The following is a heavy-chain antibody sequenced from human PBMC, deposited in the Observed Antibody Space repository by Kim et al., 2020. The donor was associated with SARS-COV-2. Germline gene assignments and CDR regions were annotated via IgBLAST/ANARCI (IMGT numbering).Heavy chain of an antibody. Sequence: QKFQGRVTMTRNTSISTAYMELSSLRSEDTAVYYCARAHGYMTTVAYDDYWGQGTLVTVSS. J-gene: IGHJ4*02. CDR3: ARAHGYMTTVAYDDY. V-gene: IGHV1-8*01. D-gene: IGHD4-17*01.